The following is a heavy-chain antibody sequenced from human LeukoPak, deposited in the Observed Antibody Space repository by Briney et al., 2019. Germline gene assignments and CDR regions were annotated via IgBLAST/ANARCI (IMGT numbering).Heavy chain of an antibody. D-gene: IGHD1-26*01. CDR2: ISIGAGST. CDR3: AKNSWSSVAYFDC. V-gene: IGHV3-23*01. Sequence: PGGSLRLSCAASGFTFSPYAMTWVRQAPGKGLEWVSTISIGAGSTYYADSVKGRFTISRDNSKSTLYLQMNSLRAEDTAVYYCAKNSWSSVAYFDCWGQGTLVAVSS. J-gene: IGHJ4*02. CDR1: GFTFSPYA.